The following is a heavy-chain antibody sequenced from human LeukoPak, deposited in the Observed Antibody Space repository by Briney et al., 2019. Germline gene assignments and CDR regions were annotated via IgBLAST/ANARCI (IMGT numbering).Heavy chain of an antibody. CDR3: ARDKDILTGYYQYYYYGMDV. J-gene: IGHJ6*02. D-gene: IGHD3-9*01. CDR2: MNPNSGNT. Sequence: VKVSCKASGYTFTSYDINWVRQATGQGLEWMGWMNPNSGNTGYAQKFQGRVTMTRNTSISTAYMELSSLRSEDTAVYYCARDKDILTGYYQYYYYGMDVWGQGTTVTVSS. CDR1: GYTFTSYD. V-gene: IGHV1-8*01.